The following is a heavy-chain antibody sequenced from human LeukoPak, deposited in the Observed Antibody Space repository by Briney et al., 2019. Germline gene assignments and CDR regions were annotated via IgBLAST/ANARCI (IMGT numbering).Heavy chain of an antibody. J-gene: IGHJ4*02. Sequence: GWSLRLSCAASEFTVSSNYMNWVRQAPGKGLEWVSVIYSGGSTYYADSVKGRFTISRDNSKNTLYLQMTSLRAEDTAVYYCAGGARRQQPFDYWGQGTLVTVSS. CDR3: AGGARRQQPFDY. CDR1: EFTVSSNY. CDR2: IYSGGST. D-gene: IGHD6-13*01. V-gene: IGHV3-66*01.